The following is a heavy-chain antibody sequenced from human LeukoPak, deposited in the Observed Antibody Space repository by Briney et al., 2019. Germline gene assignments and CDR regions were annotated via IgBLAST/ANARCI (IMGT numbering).Heavy chain of an antibody. CDR2: INLNNGGT. V-gene: IGHV1-2*04. D-gene: IGHD4-17*01. J-gene: IGHJ4*02. Sequence: GASVKVSCKASGFTFTGYYMSWVRQAPGQGLEWMGWINLNNGGTNYAQMFQGWVTMTRDTSISTAYMELSRLRSDDTAVYYCARDSATVTTPYFDYWRQGTLVTVSS. CDR3: ARDSATVTTPYFDY. CDR1: GFTFTGYY.